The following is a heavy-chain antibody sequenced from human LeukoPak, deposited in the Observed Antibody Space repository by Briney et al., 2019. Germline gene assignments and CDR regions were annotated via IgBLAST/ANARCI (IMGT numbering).Heavy chain of an antibody. CDR1: GVSISSSNSY. J-gene: IGHJ4*02. D-gene: IGHD5-12*01. V-gene: IGHV4-39*07. Sequence: KPSETLSLTCTVSGVSISSSNSYWGWIRQPPGKGLEWIGEINHSGSTNYNPSLKSRVTISVDTSKNQFSLKLSSVTAADTAVYYCARGPASGYDSFDYWGQGTLVTVSS. CDR2: INHSGST. CDR3: ARGPASGYDSFDY.